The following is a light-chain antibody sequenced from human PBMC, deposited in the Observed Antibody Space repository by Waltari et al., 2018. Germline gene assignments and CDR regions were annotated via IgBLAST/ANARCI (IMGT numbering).Light chain of an antibody. CDR3: SSWTGSPV. Sequence: QSALPQPPSVSGSPGQTVTITCPGTNSDFGSYNRVSWYQKPPGTAPKLVIYEVNNRPSGVPDRFSGSKSGNTASLTISGLQAEDEADYYCSSWTGSPVFGGGTKLTVL. J-gene: IGLJ3*02. CDR2: EVN. V-gene: IGLV2-18*02. CDR1: NSDFGSYNR.